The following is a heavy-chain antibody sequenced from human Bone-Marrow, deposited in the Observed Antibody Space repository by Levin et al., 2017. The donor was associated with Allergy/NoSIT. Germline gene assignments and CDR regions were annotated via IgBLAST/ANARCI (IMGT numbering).Heavy chain of an antibody. V-gene: IGHV5-51*01. CDR1: GYSFTSYW. J-gene: IGHJ4*02. CDR2: VYPGDSDT. Sequence: ASVKVSCKGSGYSFTSYWIGWVRQMPGKGLEWMGIVYPGDSDTRYSPSFQGQVIMSADKSITTAYLQWNSLKASDTAIYYCAREGDSGYESLDYWGQGTLVTVSS. CDR3: AREGDSGYESLDY. D-gene: IGHD5-12*01.